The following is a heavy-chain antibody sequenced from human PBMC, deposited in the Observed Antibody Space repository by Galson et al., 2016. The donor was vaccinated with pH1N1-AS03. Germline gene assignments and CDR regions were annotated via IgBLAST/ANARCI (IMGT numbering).Heavy chain of an antibody. CDR2: MNPDSGNT. J-gene: IGHJ5*02. CDR1: GYTFTTYD. V-gene: IGHV1-8*03. CDR3: ARGVVDCSGPACSGTLRFDP. D-gene: IGHD2-15*01. Sequence: SVKVSCKASGYTFTTYDINWVQQAPGQGLEWMGWMNPDSGNTDYAPSFQGRVTITRDTSISTAYMELSSLRSEDTAVYYCARGVVDCSGPACSGTLRFDPWGQGTLVTVSS.